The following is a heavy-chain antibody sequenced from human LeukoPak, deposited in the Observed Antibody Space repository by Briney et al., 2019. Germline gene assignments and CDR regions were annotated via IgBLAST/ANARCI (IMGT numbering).Heavy chain of an antibody. D-gene: IGHD1-1*01. Sequence: SETLSLTCAVYGGSFSGYYWSWIRQPPGKGLEWIGEINHSGSTNYNPSLKSRATISVDTSKNQFSLKLSSVTAADTAVYSCASGPGKRRGWIDPWGQGTLVTVSS. J-gene: IGHJ5*02. CDR1: GGSFSGYY. CDR3: ASGPGKRRGWIDP. CDR2: INHSGST. V-gene: IGHV4-34*01.